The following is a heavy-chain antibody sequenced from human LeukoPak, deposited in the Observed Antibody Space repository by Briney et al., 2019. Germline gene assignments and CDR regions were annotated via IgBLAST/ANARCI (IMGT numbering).Heavy chain of an antibody. D-gene: IGHD4-23*01. CDR3: ARGPTTVVNYPFDI. Sequence: SETLSLTCTVSGGSISSSSYYWGWIRQPPGKGLEWIGSIYYSGSTYYNPSLKSRVTISVDTSKNQFSLKLSSVTAADTAVYYCARGPTTVVNYPFDIWGQGTMVTVSS. CDR1: GGSISSSSYY. J-gene: IGHJ3*02. CDR2: IYYSGST. V-gene: IGHV4-39*01.